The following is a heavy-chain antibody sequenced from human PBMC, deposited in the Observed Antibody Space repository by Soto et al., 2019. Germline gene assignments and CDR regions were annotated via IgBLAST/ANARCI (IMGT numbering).Heavy chain of an antibody. CDR1: SGPSSSHN. CDR3: VRQGIDYLHGLVDV. CDR2: VYYPGCT. D-gene: IGHD1-26*01. Sequence: QVHVQQSGPGLVKPSETLSLSCTVSSGPSSSHNWGWIRQPPGRGLAWIGYVYYPGCTSNNPPLKRPVTISADTSTNHISLTLSSVTATDTAVYYCVRQGIDYLHGLVDVWGQGTTVSVSS. J-gene: IGHJ6*02. V-gene: IGHV4-59*08.